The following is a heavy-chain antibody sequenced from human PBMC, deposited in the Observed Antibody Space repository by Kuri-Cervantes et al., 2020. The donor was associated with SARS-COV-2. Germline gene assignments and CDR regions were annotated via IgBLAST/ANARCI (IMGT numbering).Heavy chain of an antibody. J-gene: IGHJ6*02. Sequence: GESLKISCAASGFTFSSYDMHWVRQATGKGLEWVSAIGTAGDTYYPGSVKGRFTISRENAKNSLYLQMNSLRAGDTAVYYCARVPSITMVRGANSYGMDVWGQGTTVTVSS. CDR3: ARVPSITMVRGANSYGMDV. D-gene: IGHD3-10*01. V-gene: IGHV3-13*04. CDR1: GFTFSSYD. CDR2: IGTAGDT.